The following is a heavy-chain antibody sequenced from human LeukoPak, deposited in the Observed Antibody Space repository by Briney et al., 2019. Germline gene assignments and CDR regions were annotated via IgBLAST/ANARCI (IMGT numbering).Heavy chain of an antibody. D-gene: IGHD1-14*01. CDR2: TYYRSKWYN. Sequence: SQTLSLTCAISGDSVSSNSAAWNRIRQSPSRGLEWLGRTYYRSKWYNDYAISVKSRITINPDTSKNQFSLHLNSVTPGDTAVYYCARGTATASYPINWFDLCGQGTLVTVSS. V-gene: IGHV6-1*01. J-gene: IGHJ5*02. CDR1: GDSVSSNSAA. CDR3: ARGTATASYPINWFDL.